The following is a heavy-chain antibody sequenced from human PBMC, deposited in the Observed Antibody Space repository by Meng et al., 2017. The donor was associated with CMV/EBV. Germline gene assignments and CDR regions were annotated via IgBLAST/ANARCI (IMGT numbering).Heavy chain of an antibody. D-gene: IGHD6-6*01. CDR3: ASREYSSSYYFDY. Sequence: GGSLRLSCAASGFTFSSYSMNWVRQAPGKGLEWLSYISSSSSIYYADSVKGRFTISRDNAKNSLYLQMNSLRAEDTAVYYCASREYSSSYYFDYWGQGTLVTVSS. CDR1: GFTFSSYS. CDR2: ISSSSSI. V-gene: IGHV3-48*04. J-gene: IGHJ4*02.